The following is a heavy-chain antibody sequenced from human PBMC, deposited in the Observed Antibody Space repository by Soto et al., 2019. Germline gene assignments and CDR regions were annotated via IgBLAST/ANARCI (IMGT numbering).Heavy chain of an antibody. CDR2: INADGSTT. CDR1: GFAFPTYW. Sequence: LRLSCAASGFAFPTYWMHWVRQVPGKGLVWVSRINADGSTTNYADSVKGRFTVSRDNAKNTLFLQMNSLTADDTAVYYCARDRSRGYKYDLYIRGVSGTGGQGTKVSVYS. J-gene: IGHJ4*02. V-gene: IGHV3-74*01. D-gene: IGHD5-18*01. CDR3: ARDRSRGYKYDLYIRGVSGT.